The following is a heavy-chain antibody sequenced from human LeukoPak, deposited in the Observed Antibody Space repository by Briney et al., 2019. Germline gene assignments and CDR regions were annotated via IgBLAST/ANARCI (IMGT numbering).Heavy chain of an antibody. J-gene: IGHJ4*02. CDR3: ARVVGATYIDY. D-gene: IGHD1-26*01. CDR2: INPSGGST. V-gene: IGHV1-46*01. Sequence: GASVTVSCTASGYTFTDYYIHWVRQAPGQGLEWMGWINPSGGSTSYAQKFQGRVTMTRDMSTSTVYMELSSLRSEDTAVYYCARVVGATYIDYWGQGTLVTVSS. CDR1: GYTFTDYY.